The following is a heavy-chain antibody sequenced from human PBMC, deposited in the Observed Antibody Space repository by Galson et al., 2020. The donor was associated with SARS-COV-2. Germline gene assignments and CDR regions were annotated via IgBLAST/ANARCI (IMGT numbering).Heavy chain of an antibody. CDR2: IYYSGSV. CDR3: ARDEGISMVRGDGMDV. V-gene: IGHV4-30-4*01. J-gene: IGHJ6*02. CDR1: GGSINNGDYY. D-gene: IGHD3-10*01. Sequence: ASETLSLTCTVSGGSINNGDYYWSWIRQPPGKGLEWIGYIYYSGSVYYNPSLKSRVTISVDTSKNQFSLKLTSVTAADTAVYYCARDEGISMVRGDGMDVWGQGTTVTVSS.